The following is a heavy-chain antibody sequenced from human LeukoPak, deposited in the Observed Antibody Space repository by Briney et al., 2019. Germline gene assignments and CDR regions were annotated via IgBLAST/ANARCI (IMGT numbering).Heavy chain of an antibody. CDR3: ARDLPPIVGAPHYMDV. V-gene: IGHV1-46*01. J-gene: IGHJ6*03. Sequence: ASVKVSCKASGYTFIAFYMHWVRQAPGQGLEWMGIINPSGGSTTYAQKFQGRVTMTRDMSTSTVYMELSSLRSEDTAVYYCARDLPPIVGAPHYMDVWGKGTTVTISS. CDR1: GYTFIAFY. D-gene: IGHD1-26*01. CDR2: INPSGGST.